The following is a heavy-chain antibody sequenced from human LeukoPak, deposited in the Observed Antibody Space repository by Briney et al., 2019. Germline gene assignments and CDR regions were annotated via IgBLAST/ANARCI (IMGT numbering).Heavy chain of an antibody. CDR3: ARGLESAVSFDY. V-gene: IGHV3-7*01. Sequence: GGSLRLSCAASGFTFSSYWMSWVRQAPGKGLEWVANIKQDGSEKYYVDSMEGRFTISRDNAKNSLYLQMNSLRAEDTAVYYCARGLESAVSFDYWGQEPWPPSPQ. J-gene: IGHJ4*01. CDR1: GFTFSSYW. CDR2: IKQDGSEK.